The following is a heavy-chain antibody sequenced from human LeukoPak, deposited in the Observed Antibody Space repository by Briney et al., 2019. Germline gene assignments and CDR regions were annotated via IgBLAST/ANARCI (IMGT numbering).Heavy chain of an antibody. Sequence: GGSLRLSCAASGFTFSSYSMNWVRQAPGKGLEWVSYISSSSSTIYYADSVKGRFTISRDSSKNTLYLQMNSLRAEDTAVYYCARDQGSSWYFDYWGQGTLVTVSS. CDR1: GFTFSSYS. CDR3: ARDQGSSWYFDY. J-gene: IGHJ4*02. D-gene: IGHD6-13*01. V-gene: IGHV3-48*01. CDR2: ISSSSSTI.